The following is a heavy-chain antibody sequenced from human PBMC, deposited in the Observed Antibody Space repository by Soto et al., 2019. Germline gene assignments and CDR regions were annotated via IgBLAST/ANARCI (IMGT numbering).Heavy chain of an antibody. D-gene: IGHD1-1*01. CDR3: ARDASVGTGWFDP. CDR1: GHSISSGYF. CDR2: IYYGGTA. J-gene: IGHJ5*02. V-gene: IGHV4-38-2*02. Sequence: PSETLSLTCAVSGHSISSGYFWGWLRQPPGKGLEWIGSIYYGGTAYYNPSLKSRVTMSLDMSKNQFSLSPSSVTAADTAFYYCARDASVGTGWFDPWGQGTLVTVSS.